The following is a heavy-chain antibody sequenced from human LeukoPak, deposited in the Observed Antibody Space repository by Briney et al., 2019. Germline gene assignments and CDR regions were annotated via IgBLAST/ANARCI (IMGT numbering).Heavy chain of an antibody. D-gene: IGHD3-22*01. V-gene: IGHV4-34*01. CDR3: ARGRQDVTMIVVVMTAVSYYLDV. J-gene: IGHJ6*03. Sequence: SETLSLTCAVYGGSFSGYYWTWIRQTPEKGLEWIGEMNPSGSTSYNPSLKSRVNISVETSKNQFSLKLSSVTAADTAVYYCARGRQDVTMIVVVMTAVSYYLDVWGKGTTVTVS. CDR2: MNPSGST. CDR1: GGSFSGYY.